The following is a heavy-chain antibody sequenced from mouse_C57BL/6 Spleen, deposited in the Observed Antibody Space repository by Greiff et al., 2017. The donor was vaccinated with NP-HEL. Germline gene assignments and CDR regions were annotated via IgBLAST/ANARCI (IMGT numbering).Heavy chain of an antibody. V-gene: IGHV5-9-1*02. CDR2: ISSGGDYI. J-gene: IGHJ3*01. CDR3: TRDNHYGNYVAY. Sequence: EVQRVESGAGLVKPGGSLKLSCAASGFTFSSYAMSWVRQTPEKRLEWVAYISSGGDYIYYADTVKGRFTIARDNARNTLYLQMSSLKSEDTAMYYCTRDNHYGNYVAYWGQGTLVTVSA. CDR1: GFTFSSYA. D-gene: IGHD2-1*01.